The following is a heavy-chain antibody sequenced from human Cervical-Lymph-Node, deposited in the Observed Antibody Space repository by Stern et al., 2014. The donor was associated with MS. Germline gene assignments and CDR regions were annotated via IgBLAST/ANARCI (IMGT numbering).Heavy chain of an antibody. J-gene: IGHJ4*02. CDR1: GFTFNKFW. V-gene: IGHV3-74*01. Sequence: EVQLEESGGGVVQPGGSLRLSCGVSGFTFNKFWMHWVRQVPGMGLMWVSRINMDGSKTDYADSMQGRFTISRDNTKDTVYLQMDSLRPDDTAVYYCARDYGGYFDNWGQGTLVTVSP. CDR3: ARDYGGYFDN. D-gene: IGHD4/OR15-4a*01. CDR2: INMDGSKT.